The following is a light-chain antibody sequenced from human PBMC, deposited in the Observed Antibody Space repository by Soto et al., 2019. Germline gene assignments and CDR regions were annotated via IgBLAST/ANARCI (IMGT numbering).Light chain of an antibody. CDR3: QQLNSYPPT. CDR2: LTS. V-gene: IGKV1-9*01. CDR1: RDITRY. Sequence: DIQLTQSPSLLSASVGDRVTITCRASRDITRYLAWYQQRPGKAPNLLIYLTSTLQSGVPSRFSGSGSGAEFTLTINSLQPEDFATYYCQQLNSYPPTFGQGTKLEIK. J-gene: IGKJ2*01.